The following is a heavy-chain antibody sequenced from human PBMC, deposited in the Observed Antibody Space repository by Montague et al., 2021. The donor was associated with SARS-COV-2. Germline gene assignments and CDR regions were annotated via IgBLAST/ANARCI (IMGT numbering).Heavy chain of an antibody. J-gene: IGHJ3*02. CDR3: ARGGGSGSYYGAFDI. CDR1: GFTFSSYA. CDR2: ISYDGSNK. D-gene: IGHD3-10*01. V-gene: IGHV3-30*04. Sequence: SLRLSCAASGFTFSSYAMHWVRQAPGKGLEWVAVISYDGSNKYYADSVKGRFTISRDNSKNTPYLQMNSLRAEDTAVYYCARGGGSGSYYGAFDIWGQGTMVTVSS.